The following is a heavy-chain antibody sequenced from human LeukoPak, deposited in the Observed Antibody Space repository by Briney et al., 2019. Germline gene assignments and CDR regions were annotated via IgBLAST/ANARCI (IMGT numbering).Heavy chain of an antibody. J-gene: IGHJ5*02. D-gene: IGHD6-19*01. CDR1: GYTFTSYD. Sequence: ASVKVSCKASGYTFTSYDINWVRQATGQGLEWMGWINPNSGGTNYAQKFQGRVTMTRDTSISTAYMELSRLRSDDTAVYYCARKLVAGNWFDPWGQGTLVTASS. CDR3: ARKLVAGNWFDP. CDR2: INPNSGGT. V-gene: IGHV1-2*02.